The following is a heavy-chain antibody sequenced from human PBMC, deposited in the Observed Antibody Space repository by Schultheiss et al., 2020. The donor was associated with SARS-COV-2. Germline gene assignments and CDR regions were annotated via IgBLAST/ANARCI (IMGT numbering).Heavy chain of an antibody. Sequence: SETLSLTCAVYGGSFSGYYWTWIRQPAGKGLEWIGRFYTSGSTNYNPSLKSRVTMSVDTSKNQFSLKLSSVTAADTAVYYCARDSLEGYSYGSWGQGTLVTVSS. V-gene: IGHV4-4*07. CDR1: GGSFSGYY. CDR2: FYTSGST. J-gene: IGHJ5*02. D-gene: IGHD5-18*01. CDR3: ARDSLEGYSYGS.